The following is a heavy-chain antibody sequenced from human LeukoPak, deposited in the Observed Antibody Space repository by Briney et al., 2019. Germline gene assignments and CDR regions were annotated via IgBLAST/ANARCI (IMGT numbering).Heavy chain of an antibody. CDR2: ISAYNGNT. Sequence: GASVKVSCKASGYTFTSYGIIWVRQAPGQGLEWMGWISAYNGNTNYAQKLQGRVTMTTDTSTSTAYMELRSLRSDDTAVYYCARAFGDYVWGSFDYWGQGTLVTVSS. J-gene: IGHJ4*02. V-gene: IGHV1-18*01. CDR1: GYTFTSYG. CDR3: ARAFGDYVWGSFDY. D-gene: IGHD3-16*01.